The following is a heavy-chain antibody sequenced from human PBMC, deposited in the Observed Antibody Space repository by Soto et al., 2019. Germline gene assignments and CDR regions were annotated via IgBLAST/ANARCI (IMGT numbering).Heavy chain of an antibody. V-gene: IGHV1-69*01. J-gene: IGHJ6*02. CDR2: IIPIFGTA. Sequence: QVQLVQSGAEVKKPGSSVKVSCKASGGTFSSYAISWVRQAPGQGLEWMGGIIPIFGTANYAQKFQGRVTIPADESTSTAYMELSSLRSEDTAVYYCARDSSGDFWSGYSAGYYYYGMDVWGQGTTVTVSS. CDR1: GGTFSSYA. CDR3: ARDSSGDFWSGYSAGYYYYGMDV. D-gene: IGHD3-3*01.